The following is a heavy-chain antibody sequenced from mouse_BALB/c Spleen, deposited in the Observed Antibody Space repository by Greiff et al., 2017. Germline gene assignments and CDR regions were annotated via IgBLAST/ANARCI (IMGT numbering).Heavy chain of an antibody. J-gene: IGHJ4*01. V-gene: IGHV14-3*02. Sequence: EVKLQESGAELVKPGASVKLSCTASGFNIKDTYMHWVKQRPEQGLEWIGRIDPANGNTKYDPKFQGKATITADTSSNTAYLQLSSLTSEDTAVYYCAVLRLQNAMDYWGQGTSVTVSS. CDR1: GFNIKDTY. CDR2: IDPANGNT. CDR3: AVLRLQNAMDY. D-gene: IGHD1-2*01.